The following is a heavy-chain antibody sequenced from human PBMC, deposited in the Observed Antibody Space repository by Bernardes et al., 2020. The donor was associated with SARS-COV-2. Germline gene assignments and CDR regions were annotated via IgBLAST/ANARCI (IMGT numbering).Heavy chain of an antibody. D-gene: IGHD1-26*01. CDR3: AGTSVTCCDY. J-gene: IGHJ4*02. V-gene: IGHV3-74*01. Sequence: GGSLRLSCAASGFTFSNYWMHWVRQVPGKGLVWVARIGGDGGGTTYADSVKGRFTISRDNAKNTLYLQMSSLRVEDTAVYFCAGTSVTCCDYWGQGTLVTVSS. CDR1: GFTFSNYW. CDR2: IGGDGGGT.